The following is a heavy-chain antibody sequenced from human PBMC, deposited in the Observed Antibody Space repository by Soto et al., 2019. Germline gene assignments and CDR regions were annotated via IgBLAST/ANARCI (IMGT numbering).Heavy chain of an antibody. CDR2: ISGSGGST. D-gene: IGHD3-9*01. CDR3: AKDRRFDILTGYYTRIFDY. Sequence: EVQLLESGGGLVQPGGSLRLSCAASGFTFSSYAMSWVRQAPGKGLEWVSAISGSGGSTYYADSVKGRFTISRDNSKNTLYLQLNSLRAEDTAVYYCAKDRRFDILTGYYTRIFDYWGQGTLVTVSS. V-gene: IGHV3-23*01. CDR1: GFTFSSYA. J-gene: IGHJ4*02.